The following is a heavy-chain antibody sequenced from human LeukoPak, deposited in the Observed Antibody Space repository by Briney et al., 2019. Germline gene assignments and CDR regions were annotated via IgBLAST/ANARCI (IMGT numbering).Heavy chain of an antibody. CDR3: VGESAASSYMYV. Sequence: SETLSLTCTVYGWSLSGYYWRWIRQPPGKGLEWMGEINHSGSTNYNPSPRSRVTISVDMSKEQLAVNLRSVPAADTAVYYCVGESAASSYMYVWGEGPTVTVSS. CDR2: INHSGST. V-gene: IGHV4-34*01. J-gene: IGHJ6*01. CDR1: GWSLSGYY. D-gene: IGHD3-16*01.